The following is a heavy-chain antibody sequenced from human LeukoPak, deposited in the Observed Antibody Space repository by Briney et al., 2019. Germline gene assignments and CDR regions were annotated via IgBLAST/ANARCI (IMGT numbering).Heavy chain of an antibody. CDR1: GFTYSGHT. J-gene: IGHJ4*02. Sequence: GGSLRLSCAAFGFTYSGHTMNWVRQAPGKGLEWVSSISSSGSYKYYADSVKGRFTISRDNAKNSLFLQMNSLRAEDTAVYYCARDGEYYYDSSGYYAIDYWGQGTLVSVSS. V-gene: IGHV3-21*01. D-gene: IGHD3-22*01. CDR3: ARDGEYYYDSSGYYAIDY. CDR2: ISSSGSYK.